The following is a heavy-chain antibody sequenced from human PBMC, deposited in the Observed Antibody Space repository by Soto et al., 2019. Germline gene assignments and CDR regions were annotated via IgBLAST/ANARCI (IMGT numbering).Heavy chain of an antibody. CDR2: ISWSSGSI. J-gene: IGHJ4*02. Sequence: EVQLVESGGGLVQPGRSLRLSCAASGFTFDDYAMHWVRQAPGKGLEWVSGISWSSGSIGYADSVKGRFTISRDNAKNSLYLQMNSLRAEDTALYYCAKAYGSGSYYYFDYWGQGTLVTVSS. D-gene: IGHD3-10*01. CDR3: AKAYGSGSYYYFDY. CDR1: GFTFDDYA. V-gene: IGHV3-9*01.